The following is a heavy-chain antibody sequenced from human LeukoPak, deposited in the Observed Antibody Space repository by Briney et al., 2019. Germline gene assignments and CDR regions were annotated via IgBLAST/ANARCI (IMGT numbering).Heavy chain of an antibody. CDR2: ISAYNGNT. CDR1: GYTFTSYG. V-gene: IGHV1-18*01. CDR3: ARSCDYYDCSGYLTEDY. Sequence: ASVKVSCKASGYTFTSYGISWVRQAPGQGLEWMGWISAYNGNTNYAQKLQGRVTMTTDTSTSTAYMELRSLRSDDTAVYYCARSCDYYDCSGYLTEDYWGQGTLVTVSS. D-gene: IGHD3-22*01. J-gene: IGHJ4*02.